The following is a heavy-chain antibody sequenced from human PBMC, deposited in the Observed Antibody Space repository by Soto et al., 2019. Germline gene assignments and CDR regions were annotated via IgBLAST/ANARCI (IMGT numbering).Heavy chain of an antibody. D-gene: IGHD6-13*01. CDR2: ISAYNGNT. CDR1: GYTFTSYG. Sequence: GASVKVSCKASGYTFTSYGISWVRQAPGQGLEWMGWISAYNGNTNYAQKLQGRVTMTTDTSTSTAYMELRSLRSDDTAVYYCARHSSSSNFNWFDPWGQGTLVTVSS. V-gene: IGHV1-18*01. CDR3: ARHSSSSNFNWFDP. J-gene: IGHJ5*02.